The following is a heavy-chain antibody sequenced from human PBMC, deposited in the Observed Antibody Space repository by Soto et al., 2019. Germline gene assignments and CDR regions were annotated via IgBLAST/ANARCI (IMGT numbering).Heavy chain of an antibody. CDR1: GFTFSSYS. J-gene: IGHJ4*02. CDR2: ISSSSSYI. D-gene: IGHD3-3*01. V-gene: IGHV3-21*01. CDR3: ARDEPIYDFWSGIHFDY. Sequence: PGGSLRLSCAASGFTFSSYSMNWVRQAPGKGLEWVSSISSSSSYIYYADSVKGRFTISRDNAKNSLYLQMNSLRAEDTAVYYCARDEPIYDFWSGIHFDYWGQGTLVTVSS.